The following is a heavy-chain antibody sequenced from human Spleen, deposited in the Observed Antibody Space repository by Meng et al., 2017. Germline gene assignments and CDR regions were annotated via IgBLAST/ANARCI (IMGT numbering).Heavy chain of an antibody. CDR2: IYHGGDT. D-gene: IGHD6-19*01. V-gene: IGHV4/OR15-8*02. CDR3: ASWIYSCGWQ. Sequence: VTLQEWCPGLVKPLGHLARLCVVSGGSISSIDWWSWVRQPPGKGLEWIGEIYHGGDTNYNPSLKSRVTIAIDRSKNQFSLKLSSVTAADTAVYYCASWIYSCGWQWGQGTLVTVSS. J-gene: IGHJ4*02. CDR1: GGSISSIDW.